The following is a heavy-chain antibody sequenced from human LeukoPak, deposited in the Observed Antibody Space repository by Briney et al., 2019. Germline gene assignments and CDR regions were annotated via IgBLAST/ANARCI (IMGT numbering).Heavy chain of an antibody. CDR2: INGDGSEI. CDR3: VYGKGYILDY. D-gene: IGHD5-12*01. Sequence: PGGSLRLSCAASGFTFSTSWMFWVRQGPGKGLVWVSHINGDGSEIKYADSVKGRFTISRDNAKNTVDLQMNSLRVEDTAVYYCVYGKGYILDYWGQGIPVTASS. V-gene: IGHV3-74*03. J-gene: IGHJ4*02. CDR1: GFTFSTSW.